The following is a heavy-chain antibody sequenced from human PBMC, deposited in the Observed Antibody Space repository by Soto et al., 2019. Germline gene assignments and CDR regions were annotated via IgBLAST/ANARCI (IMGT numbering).Heavy chain of an antibody. CDR1: GYTFTSYA. V-gene: IGHV1-3*01. J-gene: IGHJ5*02. CDR2: INAGNGNT. D-gene: IGHD3-22*01. CDR3: ASHYYDSSGSYNWFDP. Sequence: QVQLVQSGAEVKKPGASVKVSCKASGYTFTSYAMHWVRQAPGQRLEWMGWINAGNGNTKYSQKFQGRVTITRDTSASTGYMELSSLRSEETAVYYCASHYYDSSGSYNWFDPWGQGNLVTVSS.